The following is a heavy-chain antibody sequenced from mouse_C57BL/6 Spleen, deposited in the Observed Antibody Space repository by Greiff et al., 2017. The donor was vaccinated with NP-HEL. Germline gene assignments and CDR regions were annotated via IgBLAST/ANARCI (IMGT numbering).Heavy chain of an antibody. J-gene: IGHJ4*01. CDR1: GYAFSSSW. CDR3: AREHYGNYYAMDY. D-gene: IGHD2-1*01. CDR2: IYPGDGDT. V-gene: IGHV1-82*01. Sequence: QVQLKESGPELVKPGASVKISCKASGYAFSSSWMNWVKQRPGKGLEWIGRIYPGDGDTNYNGKFKGKATLTADKSSSTAYMQLSSLTSEDSAVYFCAREHYGNYYAMDYWGQGTSVTVSS.